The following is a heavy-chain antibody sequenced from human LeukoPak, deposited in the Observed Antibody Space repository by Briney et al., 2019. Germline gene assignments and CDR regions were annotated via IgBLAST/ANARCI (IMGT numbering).Heavy chain of an antibody. CDR2: ISGSGGST. V-gene: IGHV3-23*01. CDR3: AKDKGRFCSGGSCYSDAFDI. D-gene: IGHD2-15*01. CDR1: GFTFSSYA. Sequence: GGSLRLSCAASGFTFSSYAMSWVRQAPGKGLEWVSAISGSGGSTYYVDSVKGRFTISRDNSKNTLYLQMNSLRAEDTAVYYCAKDKGRFCSGGSCYSDAFDIWGQGTMVTVSS. J-gene: IGHJ3*02.